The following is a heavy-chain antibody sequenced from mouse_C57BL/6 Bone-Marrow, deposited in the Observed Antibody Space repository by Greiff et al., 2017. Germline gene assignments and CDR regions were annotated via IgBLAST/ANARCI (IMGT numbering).Heavy chain of an antibody. V-gene: IGHV1-81*01. J-gene: IGHJ3*01. CDR1: GYTFTSYG. Sequence: QVQLQQSGAELARPGASVKLSCKASGYTFTSYGISWVKQRTGQGLEWIGEIYPRSGNTYYNEKFKGKATLTAEKSSSTAYMELRSLTSEDSAVYFCARSGDGYYAYWGQGTLVTVAA. D-gene: IGHD2-3*01. CDR3: ARSGDGYYAY. CDR2: IYPRSGNT.